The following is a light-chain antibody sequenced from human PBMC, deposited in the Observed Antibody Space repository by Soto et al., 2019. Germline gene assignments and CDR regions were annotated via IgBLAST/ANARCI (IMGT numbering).Light chain of an antibody. J-gene: IGKJ5*01. CDR1: ESVSTF. V-gene: IGKV3-15*01. Sequence: EIVLTQSPATLSLSPGERATLSCRASESVSTFLAWYQQKPGQAPRLLIYGASRRATGFPARFSGSGSGTEFTLSISSLQSEDFAVYYCKQYKEWPPFTFGQGTRLEIK. CDR2: GAS. CDR3: KQYKEWPPFT.